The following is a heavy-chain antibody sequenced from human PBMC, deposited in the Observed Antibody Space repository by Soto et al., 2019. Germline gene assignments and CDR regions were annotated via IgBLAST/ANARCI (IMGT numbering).Heavy chain of an antibody. CDR1: GFTFSSYA. D-gene: IGHD3-3*01. V-gene: IGHV3-64*01. CDR2: ISSNGGST. J-gene: IGHJ6*03. Sequence: GGSLRLSCAASGFTFSSYAMHWVRQAPGKGLEYVSAISSNGGSTYYANSVKGRFTISRDNSKNTLYLQMGSRRAEDMAVYYCARDGIQFLEWLLRPDYYYMDVWGKGTTVTVSS. CDR3: ARDGIQFLEWLLRPDYYYMDV.